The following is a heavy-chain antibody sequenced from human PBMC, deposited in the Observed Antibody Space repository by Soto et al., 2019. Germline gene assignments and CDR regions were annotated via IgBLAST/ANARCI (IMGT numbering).Heavy chain of an antibody. CDR3: ARTTGRHLDF. J-gene: IGHJ4*02. CDR1: CGSVSSGGYC. D-gene: IGHD4-4*01. V-gene: IGHV4-30-2*03. CDR2: IDYSGTA. Sequence: SWTLSLTCSVSCGSVSSGGYCWSWVRQPPGKGLEWIGNIDYSGTAYFNPSLGTRVTFPVDTSKNQFSLTLYSVTAADTAVYYCARTTGRHLDFWGQGILVTVS.